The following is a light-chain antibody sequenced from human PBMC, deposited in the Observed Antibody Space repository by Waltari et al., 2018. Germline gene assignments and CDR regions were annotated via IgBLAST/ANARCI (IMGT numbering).Light chain of an antibody. J-gene: IGKJ1*01. CDR1: RRVSSCY. Sequence: VLSQSPATLSLSPGGRASLACRASRRVSSCYLARDQQKPGQAPRPLLYGASSRATGIPDRFRGSASETDVTHTISRLERKDFAVYYCQPYGFSPGTFDPGTKVELK. CDR3: QPYGFSPGT. V-gene: IGKV3-20*01. CDR2: GAS.